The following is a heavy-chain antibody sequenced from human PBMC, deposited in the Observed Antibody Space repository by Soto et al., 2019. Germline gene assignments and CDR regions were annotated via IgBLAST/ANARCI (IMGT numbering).Heavy chain of an antibody. CDR3: ATDVIGVRGETYPYYYYGMDV. J-gene: IGHJ6*02. CDR1: GYTLTELS. D-gene: IGHD3-10*01. V-gene: IGHV1-24*01. Sequence: QVPLVQSGAEVKKPGASVKVSCKISGYTLTELSMHWVRQAPGKGLEWMGGFDPEDGETIYAQKFQGRVTMTEDTSTDTAYMELSSLRSEDTAVYYCATDVIGVRGETYPYYYYGMDVWGQGTTVTVSS. CDR2: FDPEDGET.